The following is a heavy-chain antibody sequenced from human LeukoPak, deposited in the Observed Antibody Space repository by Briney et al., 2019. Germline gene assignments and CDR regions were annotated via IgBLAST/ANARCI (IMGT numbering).Heavy chain of an antibody. J-gene: IGHJ4*02. CDR2: ISYDAKDK. D-gene: IGHD2-15*01. Sequence: GRSLRLSCAASGFTFSNYVMHWARQAPGKGGEGVADISYDAKDKYYADCVKGRFTISRDNYNNTLYMQMNSLGSEDTAVYYCARGRVVPATRLDYWGRGTLVTVSS. CDR1: GFTFSNYV. V-gene: IGHV3-30*03. CDR3: ARGRVVPATRLDY.